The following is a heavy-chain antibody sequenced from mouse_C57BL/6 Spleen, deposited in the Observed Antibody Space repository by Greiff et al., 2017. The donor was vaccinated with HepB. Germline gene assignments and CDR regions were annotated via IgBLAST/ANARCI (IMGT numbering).Heavy chain of an antibody. CDR2: IDPSDSYT. J-gene: IGHJ2*01. V-gene: IGHV1-69*01. Sequence: QVHVKQPGAELVMPGASVKLSCKASGYTFTSYWMHWVKQRPGQGLEWIGEIDPSDSYTNYNQKFKGKSTLTVDKSSSTAYMQLSSLTSEDSAVYYCARSQLLYFDYWGQGTTLTVSS. D-gene: IGHD3-1*01. CDR1: GYTFTSYW. CDR3: ARSQLLYFDY.